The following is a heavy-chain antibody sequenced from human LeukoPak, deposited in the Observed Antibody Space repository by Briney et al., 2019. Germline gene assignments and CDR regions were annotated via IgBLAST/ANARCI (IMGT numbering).Heavy chain of an antibody. CDR3: ATGFYDSSGYWLGAFDI. V-gene: IGHV4-39*07. D-gene: IGHD3-22*01. CDR1: GGSISSSSYY. Sequence: SETLSLTCTVSGGSISSSSYYWGWIRQPPGKGLEWIGSIYYSGSTYYNPSLKSRVTISVDKSKNQFSLKLSSVTAADTAVYYCATGFYDSSGYWLGAFDIWGQGTMVTVSS. J-gene: IGHJ3*02. CDR2: IYYSGST.